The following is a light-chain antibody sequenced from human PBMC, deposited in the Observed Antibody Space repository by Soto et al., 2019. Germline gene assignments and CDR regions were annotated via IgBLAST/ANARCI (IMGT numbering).Light chain of an antibody. V-gene: IGLV4-69*01. J-gene: IGLJ3*02. Sequence: QTVVTQSPSASASLGASVKLTCTLSSGHSSYAIAWHQQQPEKGPRYLMKLNSDGSHSKGDGIPDRFSGSSSGAERYLTISSLQSEDEADYYCQTWGTGIRVFGGGTKATVL. CDR1: SGHSSYA. CDR3: QTWGTGIRV. CDR2: LNSDGSH.